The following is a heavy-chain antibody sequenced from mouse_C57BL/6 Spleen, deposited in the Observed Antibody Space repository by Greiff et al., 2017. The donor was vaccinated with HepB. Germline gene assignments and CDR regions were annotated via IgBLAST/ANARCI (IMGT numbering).Heavy chain of an antibody. CDR2: INPNNGGT. V-gene: IGHV1-22*01. Sequence: VQLKESGPELVKPGASVKMSCKASGYTFTDYNMHWVKQSHGKSLEWIGYINPNNGGTSYNQKFKGKATLTVNKSSSSAYMELRSLTSEDSAVYYCARPYYGSSRFDYWGQGTTLTVSS. CDR1: GYTFTDYN. CDR3: ARPYYGSSRFDY. J-gene: IGHJ2*01. D-gene: IGHD1-1*01.